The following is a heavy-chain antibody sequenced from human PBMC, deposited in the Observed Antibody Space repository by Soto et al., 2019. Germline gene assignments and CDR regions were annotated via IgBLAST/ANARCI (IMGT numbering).Heavy chain of an antibody. J-gene: IGHJ4*02. CDR2: IWDDGSNK. V-gene: IGHV3-33*01. Sequence: QVQLVESGGGVVQPGRSLRLSCAASGFPFSSYGMHWVRQAPGKGLEWVAAIWDDGSNKYNADSVKGRFTISRDNSKNTLYLQMNSLRAEDTAVYYCARGPYGNYVGGVDYWGQGTLVTVSP. CDR3: ARGPYGNYVGGVDY. D-gene: IGHD4-17*01. CDR1: GFPFSSYG.